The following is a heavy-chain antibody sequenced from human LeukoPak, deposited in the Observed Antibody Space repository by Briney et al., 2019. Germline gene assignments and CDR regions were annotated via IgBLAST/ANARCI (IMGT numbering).Heavy chain of an antibody. V-gene: IGHV3-30*04. CDR3: AELGITMIGGV. CDR1: GFTFSSYA. CDR2: ISYDGSNK. D-gene: IGHD3-10*02. Sequence: GGSLRLSCAASGFTFSSYAMHWVRQAPGKGLEWVALISYDGSNKYYADSVKARFIISRDNSKNTVYLQMNSLRAEDTAVYYCAELGITMIGGVWGKGTTVTISS. J-gene: IGHJ6*04.